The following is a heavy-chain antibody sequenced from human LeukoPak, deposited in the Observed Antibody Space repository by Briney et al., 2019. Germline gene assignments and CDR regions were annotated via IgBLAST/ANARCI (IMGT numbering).Heavy chain of an antibody. V-gene: IGHV1-46*02. CDR1: GYTFNNYN. Sequence: ASVKISCKASGYTFNNYNIHWLRQAPAQGLEWMGIVNPGGDSTNYAQDFQGRLTLTGDTSTSTVYVELSSLRAEDTAVYYCAREDYYDSGSNDYWGQGTLVTVSS. J-gene: IGHJ4*02. CDR2: VNPGGDST. CDR3: AREDYYDSGSNDY. D-gene: IGHD3-22*01.